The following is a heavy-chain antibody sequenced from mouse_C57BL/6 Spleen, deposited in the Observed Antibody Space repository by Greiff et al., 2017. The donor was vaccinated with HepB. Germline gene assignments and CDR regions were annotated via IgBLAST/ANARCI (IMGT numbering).Heavy chain of an antibody. CDR1: GYAFSSSW. CDR3: ARLDYYAMDY. CDR2: IYPGDGDT. J-gene: IGHJ4*01. V-gene: IGHV1-82*01. Sequence: QVQLKQSGPELVKPGASVKISCKASGYAFSSSWMNWVKQRPGKGLEWIGRIYPGDGDTNYNGKFKGKATLTADKSSSTAYMQLSSLTSEDSAVYFCARLDYYAMDYWGQGTSVTVSS.